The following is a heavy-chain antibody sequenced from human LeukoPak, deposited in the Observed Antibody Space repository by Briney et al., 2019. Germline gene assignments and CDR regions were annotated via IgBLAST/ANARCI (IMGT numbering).Heavy chain of an antibody. CDR3: ARLVVVPGAFDY. CDR2: INHSGST. CDR1: GGSFSGYY. V-gene: IGHV4-34*01. J-gene: IGHJ4*02. D-gene: IGHD3-22*01. Sequence: PSETLSLTCAVYGGSFSGYYWSWLRQPPGKGLEWIGEINHSGSTNYNPSLKSRVTISVDTSKNQFSLKLSAVTAADAAVYYCARLVVVPGAFDYWGQGTLVTVSS.